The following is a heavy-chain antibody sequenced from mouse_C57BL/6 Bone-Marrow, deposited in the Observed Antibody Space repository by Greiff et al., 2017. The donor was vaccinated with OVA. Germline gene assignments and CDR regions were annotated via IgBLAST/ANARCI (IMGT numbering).Heavy chain of an antibody. D-gene: IGHD1-1*01. CDR2: IYPGSGST. CDR3: ERRYYGSSYWYFDV. V-gene: IGHV1-55*01. J-gene: IGHJ1*03. CDR1: GYTFTSYW. Sequence: QVQLQQPGAELVKPGASVKMSCKASGYTFTSYWITWVKQRPGQGLEWIGDIYPGSGSTNYNEKFKSKATLTVDTSSSTAYMQLSSLTSEDSAVYYCERRYYGSSYWYFDVWGTGTTVTVSS.